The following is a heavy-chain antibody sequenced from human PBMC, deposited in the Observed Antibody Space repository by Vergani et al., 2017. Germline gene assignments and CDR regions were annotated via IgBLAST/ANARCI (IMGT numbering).Heavy chain of an antibody. CDR3: ARGDYGILTGYRY. Sequence: QVQVVQSGAEVKKSGASVKVSCKTSVYTFSNYYMHWVRQAPGQGLEWMGIINPSGGHTNYAQKFQGRVTMTRDTSTRKVYMELSSLRSEDTAIYYCARGDYGILTGYRYWGQGTLVTVSA. J-gene: IGHJ4*02. CDR2: INPSGGHT. CDR1: VYTFSNYY. D-gene: IGHD3-9*01. V-gene: IGHV1-46*03.